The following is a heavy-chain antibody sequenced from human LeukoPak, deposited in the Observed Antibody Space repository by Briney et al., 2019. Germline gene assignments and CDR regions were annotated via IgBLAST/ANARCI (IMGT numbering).Heavy chain of an antibody. Sequence: PAETLSLTCTASGGSISSYYRSWIRQPAGKGLEYIGRIHTTGITNYTPSLKSRVTISGDTSKNQFSLKLSSVTAADTAVYYCARDLGSNYVYFDYWGQGSLVSVSS. CDR2: IHTTGIT. V-gene: IGHV4-4*07. D-gene: IGHD1-26*01. CDR1: GGSISSYY. J-gene: IGHJ4*02. CDR3: ARDLGSNYVYFDY.